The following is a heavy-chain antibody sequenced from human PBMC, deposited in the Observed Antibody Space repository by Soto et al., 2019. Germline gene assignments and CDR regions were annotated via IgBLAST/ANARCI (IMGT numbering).Heavy chain of an antibody. J-gene: IGHJ5*01. Sequence: QITLKESGPTLVKPTQTLTLTCTFSGFSLSTHGVGVGWIRQPAGKALEWLALIYWDDDKRYSASLNSRLTITKDISKNQVVLTMTNVDPVDTATYYCAHAMLYCTGGSCSTWFDSWGPGTLVTVSS. CDR2: IYWDDDK. CDR3: AHAMLYCTGGSCSTWFDS. CDR1: GFSLSTHGVG. V-gene: IGHV2-5*02. D-gene: IGHD2-15*01.